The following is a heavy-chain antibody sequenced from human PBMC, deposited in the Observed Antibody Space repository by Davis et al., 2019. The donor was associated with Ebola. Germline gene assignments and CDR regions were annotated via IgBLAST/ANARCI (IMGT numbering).Heavy chain of an antibody. V-gene: IGHV1-24*01. CDR2: FDPEDGET. J-gene: IGHJ6*03. CDR1: GYTLTELS. D-gene: IGHD2-2*01. CDR3: ARRQAYCTTGSCYRYRDYYTDV. Sequence: ASVKVSCKVSGYTLTELSRHWVRQAPGKGLEWMGGFDPEDGETIYAQKFQGRVTITRDTSINTAYMELSSLTSDDTAVYYCARRQAYCTTGSCYRYRDYYTDVWGKGTTVTVSS.